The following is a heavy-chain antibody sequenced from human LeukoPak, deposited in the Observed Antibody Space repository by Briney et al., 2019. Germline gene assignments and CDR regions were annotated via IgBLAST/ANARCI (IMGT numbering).Heavy chain of an antibody. CDR2: IYYNGIS. J-gene: IGHJ6*02. V-gene: IGHV4-59*01. CDR3: ARDLRTGYYYYGMDV. Sequence: SETLSLTCTVSGGSISGYYWSWIRQPPGKGLEWIAYIYYNGISNYNPSLKSRVVISVDSSKNQFSLKLTSVTAADTAVYYCARDLRTGYYYYGMDVWGQGTTVTVSS. CDR1: GGSISGYY. D-gene: IGHD2-8*02.